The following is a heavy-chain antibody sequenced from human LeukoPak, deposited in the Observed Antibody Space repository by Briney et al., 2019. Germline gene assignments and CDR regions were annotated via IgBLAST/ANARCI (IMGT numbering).Heavy chain of an antibody. CDR3: ARHASVSGNWPRPLDS. Sequence: SETLSLTCTVSGGSIGSYYWGWIRQPPGRGLEWIGNIYYSGSTYYNPSLKSRVTISVDTSKNQFSLKLTSVTAADTAVYYCARHASVSGNWPRPLDSWGQGSLVTVSS. J-gene: IGHJ4*02. D-gene: IGHD6-19*01. V-gene: IGHV4-39*01. CDR2: IYYSGST. CDR1: GGSIGSYY.